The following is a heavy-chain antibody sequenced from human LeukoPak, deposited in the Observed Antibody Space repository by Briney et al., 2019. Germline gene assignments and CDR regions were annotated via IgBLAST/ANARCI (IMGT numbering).Heavy chain of an antibody. CDR3: ARGTYGDYFDY. D-gene: IGHD4-17*01. CDR1: GFTFSSYD. V-gene: IGHV3-13*01. CDR2: IGTAGDT. J-gene: IGHJ4*02. Sequence: AGGSLRLSCAASGFTFSSYDMHWVRQATGKGLEWVSAIGTAGDTYYPGSVKGRFTISRENAKNSLYLQMNSLRAGDTAVYYCARGTYGDYFDYWGQGTLVTVSS.